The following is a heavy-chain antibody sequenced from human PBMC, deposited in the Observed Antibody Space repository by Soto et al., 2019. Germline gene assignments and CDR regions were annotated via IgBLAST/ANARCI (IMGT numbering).Heavy chain of an antibody. J-gene: IGHJ2*01. D-gene: IGHD5-12*01. CDR1: GFTFSSYV. Sequence: EVQLVESGGGLVQPGGSLRLSCAASGFTFSSYVMHWVRQATGKGLEWVSAIGTAGDPYYPGSVKGRFTISRENAKNSLYLQMNSLRAGDTAVYYCARGKWAVATPGWYFDLWGRGTLVTVSS. V-gene: IGHV3-13*05. CDR3: ARGKWAVATPGWYFDL. CDR2: IGTAGDP.